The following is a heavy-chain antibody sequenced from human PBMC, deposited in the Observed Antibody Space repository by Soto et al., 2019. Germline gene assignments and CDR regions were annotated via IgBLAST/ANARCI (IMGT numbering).Heavy chain of an antibody. Sequence: QVQLVQSGAEVKKPGSSVKVSCTASGGPFSSYPITWVRQAPGQGLEWLGGIFPIFGTTNYAQRFEDRVTITADELTSTAYMELSSRRSEDTAVYYCAMIEYSSGSDYWGQGTRVTVSS. V-gene: IGHV1-69*01. CDR1: GGPFSSYP. D-gene: IGHD6-19*01. CDR2: IFPIFGTT. CDR3: AMIEYSSGSDY. J-gene: IGHJ4*02.